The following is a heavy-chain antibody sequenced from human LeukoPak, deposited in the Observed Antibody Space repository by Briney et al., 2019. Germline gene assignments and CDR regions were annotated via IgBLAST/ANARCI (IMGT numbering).Heavy chain of an antibody. CDR1: GFTFSNYW. J-gene: IGHJ4*02. D-gene: IGHD5-18*01. CDR3: ASTPLKIQPAA. Sequence: PGGSLRLSCAASGFTFSNYWMSWVRQAPGKGLEWVANIKQDGSEKYYVDSVKGRFTISRDNTNNSVYLQMSSLRVEDTGVYYCASTPLKIQPAAWGQGTLVAVSS. CDR2: IKQDGSEK. V-gene: IGHV3-7*01.